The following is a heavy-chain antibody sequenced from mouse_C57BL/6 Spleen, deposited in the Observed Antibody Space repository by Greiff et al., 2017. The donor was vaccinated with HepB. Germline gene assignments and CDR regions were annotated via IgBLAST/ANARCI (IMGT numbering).Heavy chain of an antibody. CDR2: IYPGDGDT. J-gene: IGHJ4*01. D-gene: IGHD1-1*02. Sequence: VQLQQSGPELVKPGASVKISCKASGYAFSSSWMNWVKQRPGKGLEWIGRIYPGDGDTNYNGKFKGKATLTADKSSSTAYMQLSSLTSADSAVYFCAISYYPAMDYWGQGTSVTVSS. CDR1: GYAFSSSW. CDR3: AISYYPAMDY. V-gene: IGHV1-82*01.